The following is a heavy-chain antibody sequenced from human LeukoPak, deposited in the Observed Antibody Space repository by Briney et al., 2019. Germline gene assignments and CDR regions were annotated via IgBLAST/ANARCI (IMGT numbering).Heavy chain of an antibody. J-gene: IGHJ6*03. V-gene: IGHV1-69*05. CDR2: IIPIFGTA. CDR3: ARSDYYYYMDV. CDR1: GGTFSSYA. Sequence: AASVKVSCKASGGTFSSYAISWVRQAPGQGLEWMGGIIPIFGTANYAQKLQGRVTITTDESTSTAYMELSSLRSEDTAVYYCARSDYYYYMDVWGKGTTVTVSS.